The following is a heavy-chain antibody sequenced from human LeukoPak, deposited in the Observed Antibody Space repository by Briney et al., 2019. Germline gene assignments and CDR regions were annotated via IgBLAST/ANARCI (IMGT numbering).Heavy chain of an antibody. CDR2: ISSSGSTI. CDR1: GFTFSSYE. D-gene: IGHD5-24*01. CDR3: AREWLQCFDY. J-gene: IGHJ4*02. V-gene: IGHV3-48*03. Sequence: TGGSLRLSCAASGFTFSSYEMNWVRQAPGKGLEWVSYISSSGSTIYYADSVKGRFTISRDNAKNSLYLQMNSLRAEDTAVYYSAREWLQCFDYWGQGTLVTVSS.